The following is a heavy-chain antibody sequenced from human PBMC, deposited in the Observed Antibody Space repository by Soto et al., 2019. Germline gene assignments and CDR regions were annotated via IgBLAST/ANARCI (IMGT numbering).Heavy chain of an antibody. V-gene: IGHV4-31*03. J-gene: IGHJ4*02. Sequence: SETLSLTCTVSGGSISSGDSYWSWIRQLPGRGLEWIGYIYYSEIANYNPSLKSRVVISLDTSKNQFSLRLSSVTAADTAVYYCARLGIRYPFDNWGQGTLVTVSS. CDR3: ARLGIRYPFDN. CDR1: GGSISSGDSY. D-gene: IGHD4-17*01. CDR2: IYYSEIA.